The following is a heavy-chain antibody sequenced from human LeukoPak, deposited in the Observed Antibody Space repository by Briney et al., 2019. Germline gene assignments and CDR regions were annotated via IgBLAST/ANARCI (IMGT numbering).Heavy chain of an antibody. Sequence: GGSLRLSCAASGFTFSSYAMSWVRQAPGKGLEWVSAISGSGGSTYYADSVKGRFTISRDNSKNTLYLQMNSLRAEDTAVYYCAKSGKINEMEDLWFGELPGDYWGQGTLVTVSS. CDR1: GFTFSSYA. CDR3: AKSGKINEMEDLWFGELPGDY. V-gene: IGHV3-23*01. D-gene: IGHD3-10*01. CDR2: ISGSGGST. J-gene: IGHJ4*02.